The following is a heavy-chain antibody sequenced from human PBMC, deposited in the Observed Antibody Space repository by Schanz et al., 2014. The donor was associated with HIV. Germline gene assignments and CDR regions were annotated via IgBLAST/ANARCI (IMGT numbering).Heavy chain of an antibody. Sequence: VHLLESGGGLVQPGGSLRLSCAASGFTFRRHGMHWVRQAPGKGLEWVAAMWYDESHKGYADSVKGRFTISRDNSKNTLYLQMNSLRVEDTAVYYCANEEVPNDYWGQGTLVTVSS. CDR2: MWYDESHK. CDR1: GFTFRRHG. CDR3: ANEEVPNDY. J-gene: IGHJ4*02. V-gene: IGHV3-33*06.